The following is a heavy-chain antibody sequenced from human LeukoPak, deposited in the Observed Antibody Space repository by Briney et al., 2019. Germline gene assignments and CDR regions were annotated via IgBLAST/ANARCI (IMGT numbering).Heavy chain of an antibody. V-gene: IGHV4-30-4*01. D-gene: IGHD3-10*01. Sequence: SQTLSLTCTVSGGSISSGDYYWSWLRQPPGQVLEWIGYIYYSGSTYYNPSLKSRVTISVDTSKNQFSLKLSSVTAADTAVYYCASNGSSDYWGQGTLVTVSS. CDR1: GGSISSGDYY. CDR2: IYYSGST. J-gene: IGHJ4*02. CDR3: ASNGSSDY.